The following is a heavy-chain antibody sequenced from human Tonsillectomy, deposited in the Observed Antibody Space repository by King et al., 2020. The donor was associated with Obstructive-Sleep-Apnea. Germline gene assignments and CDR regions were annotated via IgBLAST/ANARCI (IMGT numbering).Heavy chain of an antibody. D-gene: IGHD3-10*01. Sequence: QLVQSGAEVKKPGASVKVSCKASGYTFTGYYTHWVRQAPGQGLEWMGWISPSSGATNYAQYFQGRVTMTRATSISTAYMGLSRLRSDDTAVYYSARVGISMIRIPYYFDYWGQGTLVTVSS. V-gene: IGHV1-2*02. J-gene: IGHJ4*02. CDR3: ARVGISMIRIPYYFDY. CDR1: GYTFTGYY. CDR2: ISPSSGAT.